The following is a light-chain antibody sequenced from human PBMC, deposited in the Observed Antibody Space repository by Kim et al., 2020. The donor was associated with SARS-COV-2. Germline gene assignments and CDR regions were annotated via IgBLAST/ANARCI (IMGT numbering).Light chain of an antibody. CDR2: QDS. Sequence: SYELTQPPSVSVSPGQTASITCSGDKLGDKYACWYQQKPGQSPVLVIYQDSKRPSGIPERFSGSNSGNIATLTISGTQAMDEADYYCQAWDSSTDVFGTGTKVTVL. V-gene: IGLV3-1*01. CDR1: KLGDKY. J-gene: IGLJ1*01. CDR3: QAWDSSTDV.